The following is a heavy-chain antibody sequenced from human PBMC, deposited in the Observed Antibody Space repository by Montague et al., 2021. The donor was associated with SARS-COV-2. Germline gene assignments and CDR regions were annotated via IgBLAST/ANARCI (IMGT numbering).Heavy chain of an antibody. CDR3: ARGLGRIEDV. Sequence: SETLSLTCAVYGGSFSGYYWSWIRQPPGEGLEWIGEINHSGSTNYNPSLKSRVTISVDTSKNQFSLKLSSVTAADTAVYYCARGLGRIEDVWGQGTTVTVSS. V-gene: IGHV4-34*01. CDR1: GGSFSGYY. J-gene: IGHJ6*02. D-gene: IGHD1-26*01. CDR2: INHSGST.